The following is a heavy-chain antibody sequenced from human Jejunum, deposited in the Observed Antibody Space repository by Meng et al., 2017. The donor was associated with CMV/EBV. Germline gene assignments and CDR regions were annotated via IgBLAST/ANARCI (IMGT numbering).Heavy chain of an antibody. CDR2: IYPGDSDT. D-gene: IGHD3-10*01. Sequence: TGYRFTTSRSGWVGQKTGKGLEWMGIIYPGDSDTRYSPSFQDPATIPADKYITTVSLQWSSLSASDTAMYDCAIPPCGGATQGSDDFWGQGTLVTVSS. J-gene: IGHJ4*02. V-gene: IGHV5-51*01. CDR3: AIPPCGGATQGSDDF. CDR1: GYRFTTSR.